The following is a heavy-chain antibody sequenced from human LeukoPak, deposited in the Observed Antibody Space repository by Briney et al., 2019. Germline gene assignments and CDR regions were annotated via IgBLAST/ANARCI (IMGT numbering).Heavy chain of an antibody. J-gene: IGHJ4*02. CDR2: INHSGST. D-gene: IGHD4-17*01. V-gene: IGHV4-34*01. CDR1: GGSFSGYY. CDR3: ARADPHLYGDYGYYFDY. Sequence: PSETLSLTCAVYGGSFSGYYWSWIRQPPGKGLEWIGEINHSGSTNYNPSLKSRVTISVDTSKNQFSLKLSSVTAADTAVYYCARADPHLYGDYGYYFDYWGQGTLVTVSS.